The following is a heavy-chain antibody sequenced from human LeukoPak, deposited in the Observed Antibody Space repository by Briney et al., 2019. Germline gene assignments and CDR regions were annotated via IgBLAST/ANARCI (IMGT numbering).Heavy chain of an antibody. CDR3: GSHDYDILTGDYFDY. CDR2: ISSNGGST. V-gene: IGHV3-64*01. CDR1: GFAFSSYA. Sequence: PGGSLRLSCAASGFAFSSYAMHWVRQAPGKGLEYVSAISSNGGSTYYANSVKGRFTISRDNSKNTLYLQMGSLRAEDMAVYYCGSHDYDILTGDYFDYWGQGTLVTVSS. J-gene: IGHJ4*02. D-gene: IGHD3-9*01.